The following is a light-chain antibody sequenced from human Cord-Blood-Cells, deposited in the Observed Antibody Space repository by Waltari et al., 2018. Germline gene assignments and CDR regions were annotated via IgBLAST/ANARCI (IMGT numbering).Light chain of an antibody. J-gene: IGKJ4*01. CDR3: QQYYSTPLT. V-gene: IGKV4-1*01. Sequence: DIVMTHSPDSLAVSLGERATINCKSSQSVLYSSNNKNDSAWYHQKPGQPPKLLIYWASTRESGVPDRFSGSGSGTDFTLSISSLQAEDVAVYYCQQYYSTPLTFGGGTKVEIK. CDR1: QSVLYSSNNKND. CDR2: WAS.